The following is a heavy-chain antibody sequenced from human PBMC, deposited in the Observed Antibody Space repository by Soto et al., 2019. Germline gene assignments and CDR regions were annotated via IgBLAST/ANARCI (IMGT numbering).Heavy chain of an antibody. CDR2: IYSGSNT. CDR1: GASITSSDYY. V-gene: IGHV4-39*01. D-gene: IGHD2-15*01. Sequence: QLQLQESGPGLVKPSETLSLACTVSGASITSSDYYWDWIRQPPGKGLEWIGAIYSGSNTYYNPSLKSQVTMSVDTSKNQISLKLSSVTAADTAVYFCAVGNDSYHLPKFWGQGALVTVFS. CDR3: AVGNDSYHLPKF. J-gene: IGHJ4*02.